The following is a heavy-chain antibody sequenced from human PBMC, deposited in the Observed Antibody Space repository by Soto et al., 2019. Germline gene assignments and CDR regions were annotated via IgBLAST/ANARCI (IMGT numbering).Heavy chain of an antibody. Sequence: TLSLTCAVYGGSFSGYYWSWIRQPPGKGLEWIGEINHSGSTNYNPSLKSRVTISVDTSKNQFSLKLSSVTAADTAVYYCARGELYSSSSSFDYWGQGTLVTVSS. CDR1: GGSFSGYY. V-gene: IGHV4-34*01. CDR3: ARGELYSSSSSFDY. D-gene: IGHD6-6*01. CDR2: INHSGST. J-gene: IGHJ4*02.